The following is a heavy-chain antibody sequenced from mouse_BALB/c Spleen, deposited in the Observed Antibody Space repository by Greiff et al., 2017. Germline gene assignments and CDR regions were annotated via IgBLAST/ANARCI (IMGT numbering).Heavy chain of an antibody. CDR2: IWAGGST. CDR1: GFSLTSYG. CDR3: AREGYGNYEEFFDY. Sequence: VQLQQSGPGLVAPSQSLSITCTVSGFSLTSYGVHWVRQPPGKGLEWLGVIWAGGSTNYNSALMSRLSISKDNSKSQVFLKMNSLQTDDTAMYYCAREGYGNYEEFFDYWGQGTTLTVSS. D-gene: IGHD2-1*01. V-gene: IGHV2-9*02. J-gene: IGHJ2*01.